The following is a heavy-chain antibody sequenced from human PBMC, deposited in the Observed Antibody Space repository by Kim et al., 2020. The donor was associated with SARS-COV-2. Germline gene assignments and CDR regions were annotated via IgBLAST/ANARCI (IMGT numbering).Heavy chain of an antibody. CDR2: ISGSGGST. Sequence: GGSLRLSCAASGFTFSSYAMSWVRQAPGKGLEWVSAISGSGGSTYYADSVKGRFTISRDNSKNTLYLQMNSLRAEDTAVYYCAKVGVQLWLLVCYFDYWGQGTLVTVSS. J-gene: IGHJ4*02. CDR1: GFTFSSYA. D-gene: IGHD5-18*01. CDR3: AKVGVQLWLLVCYFDY. V-gene: IGHV3-23*01.